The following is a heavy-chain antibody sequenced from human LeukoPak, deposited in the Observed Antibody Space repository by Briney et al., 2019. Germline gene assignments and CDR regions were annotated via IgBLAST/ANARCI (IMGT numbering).Heavy chain of an antibody. CDR3: ARDVDSSSWSGSESFDY. CDR2: ISYNGNDK. J-gene: IGHJ4*02. V-gene: IGHV3-30*04. Sequence: GGSLRLSCEASGFTFSTFAMHWVRQAPGKGLEWVAFISYNGNDKFYADSVKGRFTISIDDSKNTLYLQMNSLRGEDTAVYYYARDVDSSSWSGSESFDYWGQGTLVTISS. CDR1: GFTFSTFA. D-gene: IGHD6-13*01.